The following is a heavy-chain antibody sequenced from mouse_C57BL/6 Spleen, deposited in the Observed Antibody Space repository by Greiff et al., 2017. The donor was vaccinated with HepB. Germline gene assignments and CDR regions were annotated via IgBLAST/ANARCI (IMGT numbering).Heavy chain of an antibody. D-gene: IGHD3-2*02. CDR1: GYTFTDYY. CDR3: AREKAQPYFDY. J-gene: IGHJ2*01. Sequence: EVQLQQSGPELVKPGASVKISCKASGYTFTDYYMNWVKQSHGKSLEWIGDINPNNGGTSYNQKFKGKATLTVDKSSSTAYMELRSLTSEDSAVYYCAREKAQPYFDYWGQGTTLTVSS. V-gene: IGHV1-26*01. CDR2: INPNNGGT.